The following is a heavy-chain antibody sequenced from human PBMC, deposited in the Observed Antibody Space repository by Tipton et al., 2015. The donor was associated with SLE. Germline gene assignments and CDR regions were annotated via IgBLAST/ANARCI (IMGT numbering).Heavy chain of an antibody. Sequence: TLSLTCTVSGGSISSGSYYWSWIRQPPGKGLEWIGYIYYSGSTNYNPSLKSRVTISVDTSKNQFSLKLSSVTAADTAVYYCARVGELLGAFDIWGQGTMVTVSS. J-gene: IGHJ3*02. CDR3: ARVGELLGAFDI. CDR1: GGSISSGSYY. D-gene: IGHD1-26*01. CDR2: IYYSGST. V-gene: IGHV4-61*01.